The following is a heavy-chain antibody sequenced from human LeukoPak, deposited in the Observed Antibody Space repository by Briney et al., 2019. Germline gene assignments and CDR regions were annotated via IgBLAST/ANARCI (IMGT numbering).Heavy chain of an antibody. CDR3: ARGHHDYVWGSYRYTRGFDY. CDR2: INHSGST. J-gene: IGHJ4*02. V-gene: IGHV4-34*01. D-gene: IGHD3-16*02. CDR1: GGSFSGYY. Sequence: PSGTLSLTCAVYGGSFSGYYWSWIRQPPGKGLEWIGEINHSGSTNYNPSLKSRVTISVDTSKNQFSLKLSSVTAADTAVYYCARGHHDYVWGSYRYTRGFDYWGQGTLVTVSS.